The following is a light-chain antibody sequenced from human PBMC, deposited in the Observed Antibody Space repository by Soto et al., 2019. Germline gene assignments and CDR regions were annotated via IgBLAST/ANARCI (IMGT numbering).Light chain of an antibody. CDR2: ATS. J-gene: IGKJ1*01. CDR3: QQGYSSRWT. V-gene: IGKV1-39*01. Sequence: DIPMTQSPSSLTAAVGDRVTITCRASQDIRSYLNWYQQKPGKAPQLLIYATSSLQTGVPSRFSASGSGTDFSLVISDPLPEDSATYYCQQGYSSRWTSGRGTKVEI. CDR1: QDIRSY.